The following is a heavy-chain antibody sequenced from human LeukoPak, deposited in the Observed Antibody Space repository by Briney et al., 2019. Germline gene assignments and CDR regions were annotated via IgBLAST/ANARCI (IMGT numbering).Heavy chain of an antibody. Sequence: VASVKVSCKASGGTFSSYTISWVRQAHGQGLEWMGRIIPILGIANYAQKFQGRVTITADKSTSTAYMELSSLRSEDTAVYYCARVTGATSGDAFDIWGQGTMVTVSS. D-gene: IGHD1-26*01. CDR1: GGTFSSYT. V-gene: IGHV1-69*02. J-gene: IGHJ3*02. CDR2: IIPILGIA. CDR3: ARVTGATSGDAFDI.